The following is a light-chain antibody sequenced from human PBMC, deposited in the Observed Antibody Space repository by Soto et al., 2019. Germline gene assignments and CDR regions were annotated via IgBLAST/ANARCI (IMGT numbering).Light chain of an antibody. V-gene: IGKV1-5*01. Sequence: DSQMTQSPSTLSASVGDRVTITCRASQTISSWLAWYQQKPGKAPKLLIYDVSSLESGVPSRFSGSGSGTEFTLTISSLQPDDFATYYCQQYNTFSTFGQGTKVDI. CDR2: DVS. J-gene: IGKJ1*01. CDR3: QQYNTFST. CDR1: QTISSW.